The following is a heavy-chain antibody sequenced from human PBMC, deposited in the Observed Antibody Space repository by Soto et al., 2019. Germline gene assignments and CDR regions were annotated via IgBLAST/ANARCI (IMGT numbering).Heavy chain of an antibody. D-gene: IGHD6-19*01. V-gene: IGHV5-51*01. J-gene: IGHJ6*02. Sequence: GESLKISCKGSGYSFNSYRIGWVRQMHGKGLEWMGIIYPGDSDNRYSPSVQGQVTISADKSISNAYLQWSSLKASDTAMYYCARHNSGSGCYGGASTGPLKVYYYGMDVWGQGTTVTVSS. CDR1: GYSFNSYR. CDR2: IYPGDSDN. CDR3: ARHNSGSGCYGGASTGPLKVYYYGMDV.